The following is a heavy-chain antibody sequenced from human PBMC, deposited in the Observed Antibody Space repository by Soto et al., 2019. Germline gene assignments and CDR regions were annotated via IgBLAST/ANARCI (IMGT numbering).Heavy chain of an antibody. CDR2: IKQDGSEK. CDR1: GFTFSSYW. J-gene: IGHJ4*02. V-gene: IGHV3-7*01. Sequence: HPGGSLRLSCAASGFTFSSYWMSWVRQAPGKGLEWVANIKQDGSEKYYVDSVKGRFTISRDNAKNSLYLQMNSLRAEDTAVYYCAREYVWGSYSYALDVWGQGTLVTVAS. D-gene: IGHD3-16*02. CDR3: AREYVWGSYSYALDV.